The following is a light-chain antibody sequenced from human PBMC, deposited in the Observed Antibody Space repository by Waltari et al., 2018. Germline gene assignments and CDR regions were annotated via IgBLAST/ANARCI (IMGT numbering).Light chain of an antibody. V-gene: IGLV2-14*01. J-gene: IGLJ3*02. CDR1: SSDVGFYDF. CDR2: KVN. CDR3: SSYTRRSYWV. Sequence: QSALTQPASVSGSPGQSITISCTGTSSDVGFYDFVSWFQQHPGKAPTVMIYKVNNRPSGVSNRVSGSKSANPASLTIYGLQAEDEADYYCSSYTRRSYWVFGGGTQLTVL.